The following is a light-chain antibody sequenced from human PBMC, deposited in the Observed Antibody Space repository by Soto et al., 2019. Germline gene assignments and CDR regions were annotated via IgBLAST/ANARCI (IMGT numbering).Light chain of an antibody. CDR3: QHYNSYSEA. CDR2: KAS. V-gene: IGKV1-5*03. Sequence: DIQMTQSPSTLSGSVGDRVTITCRASQTISSWLAWYQQKPGKAPKLLIYKASTLKSGVPSRFSGSGSGTEFTLTISSLQPDDFATYHCQHYNSYSEAFVQGTKVVIK. CDR1: QTISSW. J-gene: IGKJ3*01.